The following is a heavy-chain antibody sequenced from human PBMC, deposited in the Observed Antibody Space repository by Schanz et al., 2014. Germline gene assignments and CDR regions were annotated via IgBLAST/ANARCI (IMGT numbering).Heavy chain of an antibody. Sequence: EVQLLESGGGLVQPGGSLRLSCAASGFAVDNYYMSCVRQAPGRGLEWVSIIFTDGRTYYADSVKGRFTISRDSSKNTLFLQMNSLRTEDTAVYYCVRDSFFAFDYWGQGTLVTVSS. CDR2: IFTDGRT. D-gene: IGHD3-22*01. CDR1: GFAVDNYY. CDR3: VRDSFFAFDY. V-gene: IGHV3-66*02. J-gene: IGHJ4*02.